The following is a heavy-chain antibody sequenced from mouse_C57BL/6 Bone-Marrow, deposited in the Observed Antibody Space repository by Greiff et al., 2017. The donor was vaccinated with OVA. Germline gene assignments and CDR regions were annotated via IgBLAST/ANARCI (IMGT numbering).Heavy chain of an antibody. D-gene: IGHD2-5*01. V-gene: IGHV1-59*01. CDR3: ARRDCSKPSMDY. CDR1: GYTFTSYW. CDR2: IDPADSYT. Sequence: QVQLQQPGAELVRPGTSVKLSCKASGYTFTSYWMHWVKQRPGQGLEWIGVIDPADSYTNYNQKFKGKATLTVDTSSSTAYMQLSSLTSEDSADYCCARRDCSKPSMDYWGQGTSVTVSS. J-gene: IGHJ4*01.